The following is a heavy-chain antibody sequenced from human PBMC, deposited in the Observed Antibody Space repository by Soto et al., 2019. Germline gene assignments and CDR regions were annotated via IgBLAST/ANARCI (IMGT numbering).Heavy chain of an antibody. J-gene: IGHJ4*02. CDR3: ARPPGYISDWYYFDL. CDR2: IXPXXXGX. Sequence: ASVEVSCKASGYTFINYYMHLVRQAPGQGFEWMGXIXPXXXGXNXAXKXXXXVSMTWDTSLKTAYLELSSLMSEDTAVYYCARPPGYISDWYYFDLWGQGTQVTVSS. V-gene: IGHV1-2*02. D-gene: IGHD3-9*01. CDR1: GYTFINYY.